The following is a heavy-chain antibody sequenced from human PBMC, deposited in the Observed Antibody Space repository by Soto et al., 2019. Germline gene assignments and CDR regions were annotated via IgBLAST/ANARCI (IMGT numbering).Heavy chain of an antibody. CDR3: ARELKQQLVSP. Sequence: AGGSLRLSCAASGFTFSSYAMHWVRQAPGKGLEWVAVISYDGSNKYYADSVKGRFTISRDNSKNTLYLQMNSLRAEDTAVYYCARELKQQLVSPWGQGTLVTVSS. CDR1: GFTFSSYA. J-gene: IGHJ5*02. D-gene: IGHD6-13*01. CDR2: ISYDGSNK. V-gene: IGHV3-30-3*01.